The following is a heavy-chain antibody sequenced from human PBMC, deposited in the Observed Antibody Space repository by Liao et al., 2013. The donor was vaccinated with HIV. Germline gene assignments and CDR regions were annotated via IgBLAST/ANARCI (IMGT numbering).Heavy chain of an antibody. Sequence: QVQLQESGPGLVKPSQTLSLTCTVSGGSISSGSYYWTWIRQPAGKGLEWIGRIYTNGRTNYNPSLKSRVSVSVDTSNNQFSLTLKSVTAADTAVYYCASQGVVVSGTTHFDLWGRGTLVTVS. CDR3: ASQGVVVSGTTHFDL. CDR1: GGSISSGSYY. J-gene: IGHJ2*01. V-gene: IGHV4-61*02. CDR2: IYTNGRT. D-gene: IGHD1-1*01.